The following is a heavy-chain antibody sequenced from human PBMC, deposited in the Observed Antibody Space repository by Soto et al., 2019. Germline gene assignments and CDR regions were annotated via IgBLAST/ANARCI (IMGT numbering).Heavy chain of an antibody. CDR3: ARDGGVVTVDAFDL. CDR1: GFRFDDFG. V-gene: IGHV3-20*04. D-gene: IGHD3-16*01. J-gene: IGHJ3*01. CDR2: ITWNAGSK. Sequence: EVQLVESGGGVVRPGGSLRLSCVASGFRFDDFGLTWVRQVPGKGPEWVAGITWNAGSKGYADSVKGRFTISRDNAKNSLHLQIDSLREEDTALYFCARDGGVVTVDAFDLWGQGTMVTVSS.